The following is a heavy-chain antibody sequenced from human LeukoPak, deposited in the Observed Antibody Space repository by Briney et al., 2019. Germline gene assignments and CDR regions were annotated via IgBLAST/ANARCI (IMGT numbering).Heavy chain of an antibody. V-gene: IGHV1-2*02. D-gene: IGHD4-17*01. CDR1: GYTFTDYY. CDR2: INPNSGGT. CDR3: ARDWVTTDAFDI. Sequence: ASVKVSCKASGYTFTDYYMHWVRQAPGQGLEWMGWINPNSGGTNYAQKFQGRDTMTRDTSISTAYMELSRLRSDDTAVYYCARDWVTTDAFDIWGQGTMVTVSS. J-gene: IGHJ3*02.